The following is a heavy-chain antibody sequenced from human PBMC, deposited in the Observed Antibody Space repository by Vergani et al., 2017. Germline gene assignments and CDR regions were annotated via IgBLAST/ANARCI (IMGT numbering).Heavy chain of an antibody. D-gene: IGHD4-17*01. CDR2: INPNSGGI. Sequence: QVQLVQSGAEVKKPGASVKVSCKASGNTFTDYYMHWVRQAPGQELEWMGWINPNSGGINYAQKLQGRVTMTTDTSTSTAYMELRSLRSDDTAVYYCARGRGGDYVVLPFDYWGQGTLVTVSS. CDR3: ARGRGGDYVVLPFDY. CDR1: GNTFTDYY. V-gene: IGHV1-2*02. J-gene: IGHJ4*02.